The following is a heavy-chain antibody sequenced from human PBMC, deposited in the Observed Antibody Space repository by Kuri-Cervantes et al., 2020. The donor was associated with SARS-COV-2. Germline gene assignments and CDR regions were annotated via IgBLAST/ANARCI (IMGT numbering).Heavy chain of an antibody. V-gene: IGHV4-61*09. D-gene: IGHD2-2*01. J-gene: IGHJ5*02. CDR2: MYTTGST. CDR3: ARRTNVGVVPVFDP. Sequence: SETLSLTCTVSGGYISSGSYYWSWIRQPAGKGLEWIGYMYTTGSTRYNPSLQSRVTISAGTSNKQFSLNLTSVTAADTAVYFCARRTNVGVVPVFDPWGQGTLVTVSS. CDR1: GGYISSGSYY.